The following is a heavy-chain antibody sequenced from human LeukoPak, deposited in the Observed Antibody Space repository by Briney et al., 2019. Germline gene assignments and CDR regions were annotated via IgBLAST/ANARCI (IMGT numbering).Heavy chain of an antibody. J-gene: IGHJ4*02. Sequence: SETLSLTCTVSSGSMSSYYRNWIRQPPGKGLEGIGYIYYSGSTNYYPPLKSRVTIPVDTSKNQFSLKLSAVTAADTAVYYCARGVHSRVFDYWGQGTLVTVSS. CDR3: ARGVHSRVFDY. CDR2: IYYSGST. CDR1: SGSMSSYY. D-gene: IGHD3-10*01. V-gene: IGHV4-59*01.